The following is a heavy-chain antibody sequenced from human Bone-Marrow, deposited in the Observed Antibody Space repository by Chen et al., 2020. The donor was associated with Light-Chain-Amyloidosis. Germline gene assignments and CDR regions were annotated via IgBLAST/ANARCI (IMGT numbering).Heavy chain of an antibody. Sequence: DVQLVQSGAEVRKPGESLKISCKTSGLWFSTYWIGWVRQMPGKGLEWMGVIYPGDSDTRYSPSFEGQVTISVDKSLDTAYLQWSSLKASDSAMYFCARTSGDYYDSAGSPFDPWGQGSLVTVSS. J-gene: IGHJ5*02. CDR1: GLWFSTYW. CDR3: ARTSGDYYDSAGSPFDP. V-gene: IGHV5-51*01. D-gene: IGHD3-22*01. CDR2: IYPGDSDT.